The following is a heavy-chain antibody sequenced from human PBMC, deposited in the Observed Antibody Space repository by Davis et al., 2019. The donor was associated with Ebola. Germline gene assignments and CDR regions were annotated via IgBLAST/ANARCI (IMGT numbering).Heavy chain of an antibody. Sequence: SETLSLTCTVSSGSMTSLYWSWIRQPPGKGLEWVGYLSKSGYANYNASLKSRVLISVDTSNHQFSLKLNSVTAADTAVYYCATGGQYKFDLWGQGALVTVSS. CDR3: ATGGQYKFDL. D-gene: IGHD1-14*01. CDR1: SGSMTSLY. V-gene: IGHV4-59*11. CDR2: LSKSGYA. J-gene: IGHJ4*02.